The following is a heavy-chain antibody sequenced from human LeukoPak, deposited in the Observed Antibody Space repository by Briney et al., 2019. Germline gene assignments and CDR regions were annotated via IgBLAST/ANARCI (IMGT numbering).Heavy chain of an antibody. CDR1: GFTFSSYT. D-gene: IGHD3-10*01. J-gene: IGHJ4*02. V-gene: IGHV3-23*01. CDR3: AKEADFTMVRGVITGGCDY. Sequence: GGSLRLSCAASGFTFSSYTMNWVRQAPGKGLEWVSAISGSGGSTYYADSVKGRFTISRDNSKNTLYLQMNSLRAEDTAVYYCAKEADFTMVRGVITGGCDYWGQGTLVTVSS. CDR2: ISGSGGST.